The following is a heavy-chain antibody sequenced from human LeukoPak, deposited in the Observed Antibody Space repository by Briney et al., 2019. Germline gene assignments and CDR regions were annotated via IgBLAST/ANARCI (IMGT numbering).Heavy chain of an antibody. Sequence: SETPSLTYTVSGVSISSHYWNWIRQTPGKGLEWIGYIHYRGTTNYNPSLKSRVTISADTSKHHFSLTLDSVTAADTAVYYCSRGGQGLSDNWGQGILVTVSS. CDR3: SRGGQGLSDN. D-gene: IGHD3-10*01. J-gene: IGHJ4*02. CDR2: IHYRGTT. CDR1: GVSISSHY. V-gene: IGHV4-59*11.